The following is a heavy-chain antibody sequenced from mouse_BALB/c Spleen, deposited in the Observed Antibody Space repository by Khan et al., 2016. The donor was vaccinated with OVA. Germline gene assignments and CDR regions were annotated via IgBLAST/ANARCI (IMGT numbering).Heavy chain of an antibody. CDR3: ARVGYNGTMDY. V-gene: IGHV9-3-1*01. CDR1: GYTFTIYG. CDR2: INTYTGEP. J-gene: IGHJ4*01. Sequence: QIQLVQSGPELKKPGETVKISCKASGYTFTIYGMHWVRQAPGKGLKWMGWINTYTGEPTYADDFKGRFAFSLETSASTAFLQINNLKNEDTATYSCARVGYNGTMDYWGQGTSVTVSS. D-gene: IGHD2-14*01.